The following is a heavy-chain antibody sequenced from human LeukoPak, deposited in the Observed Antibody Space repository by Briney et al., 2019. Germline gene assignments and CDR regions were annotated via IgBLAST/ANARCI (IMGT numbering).Heavy chain of an antibody. J-gene: IGHJ4*02. V-gene: IGHV5-51*01. Sequence: GESLKISCKASGYTFSNYWIAWVRQMPGEGLEYMGMIYPGDSETRYSPSFQGQVTISADKSITTAFLQWGSLKASDTAICYRTRHYGRHSTTNSCPFDYWGQGTRVTVYS. D-gene: IGHD2-2*01. CDR1: GYTFSNYW. CDR3: TRHYGRHSTTNSCPFDY. CDR2: IYPGDSET.